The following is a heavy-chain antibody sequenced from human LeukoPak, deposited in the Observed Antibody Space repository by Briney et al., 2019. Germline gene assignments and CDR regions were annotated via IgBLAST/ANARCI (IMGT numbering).Heavy chain of an antibody. V-gene: IGHV3-23*01. CDR2: ISGSGGST. CDR3: AKVGVRGYSTPPRNGFDY. J-gene: IGHJ4*02. Sequence: GGSLRLSCAASGFTFSSYAMSWVRQAPGKGLEWVSAISGSGGSTHYADSVKGRFTISRDNSKNTLYLQMNSLRAEDTAVYYCAKVGVRGYSTPPRNGFDYWGQGTLVTVSS. D-gene: IGHD5-18*01. CDR1: GFTFSSYA.